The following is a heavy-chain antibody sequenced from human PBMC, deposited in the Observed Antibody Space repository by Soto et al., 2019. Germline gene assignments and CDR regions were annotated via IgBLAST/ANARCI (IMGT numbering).Heavy chain of an antibody. V-gene: IGHV4-34*01. Sequence: SETLSLTCAVYGGSFSGYYWSWIRQPPGKGLEWIGEINHSGSTNYNPSLKSRVTISVDTSKNQFSLKLSSVTAADTAVYYCARRRYYGSGSYYKPYFDYWGQGTLVTVSS. CDR1: GGSFSGYY. CDR2: INHSGST. CDR3: ARRRYYGSGSYYKPYFDY. J-gene: IGHJ4*02. D-gene: IGHD3-10*01.